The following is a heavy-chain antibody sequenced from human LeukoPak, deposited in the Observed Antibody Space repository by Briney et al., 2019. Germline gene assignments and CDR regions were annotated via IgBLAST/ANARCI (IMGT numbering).Heavy chain of an antibody. Sequence: PSETLSLTCAVYGGSFSGYYWSWIRQPPGKGLEWIGEINHSGGTNYNPSLKSRVTISVDTSKNQFSLNLSSVTAADTALYYCVRGFTLFDPWGQGTLVTVSS. CDR2: INHSGGT. V-gene: IGHV4-34*01. CDR1: GGSFSGYY. CDR3: VRGFTLFDP. D-gene: IGHD2/OR15-2a*01. J-gene: IGHJ5*02.